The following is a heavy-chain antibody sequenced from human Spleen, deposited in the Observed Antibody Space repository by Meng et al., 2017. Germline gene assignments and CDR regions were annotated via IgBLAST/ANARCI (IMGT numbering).Heavy chain of an antibody. Sequence: GESLKISCAVSGFTFSSNYMHWVRQTPGKGLVWVSRINPDGSSSNNADSVKGRFTVSRDNSKNTLYLQMNSLRAEDTAVYYCARDGELERRAYYYYYGMDVWGQGTTVTVSS. V-gene: IGHV3-74*01. CDR3: ARDGELERRAYYYYYGMDV. CDR1: GFTFSSNY. D-gene: IGHD1-1*01. CDR2: INPDGSSS. J-gene: IGHJ6*02.